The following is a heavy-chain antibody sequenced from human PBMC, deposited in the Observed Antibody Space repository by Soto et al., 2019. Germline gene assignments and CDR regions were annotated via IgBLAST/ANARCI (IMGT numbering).Heavy chain of an antibody. CDR1: GFTFSSYG. J-gene: IGHJ6*02. D-gene: IGHD3-10*01. V-gene: IGHV3-30*18. CDR3: AKARGGTYYYGMDV. CDR2: ISYDGSNK. Sequence: QVQLVESGGGVVQPGRSLRLSCAASGFTFSSYGMHWVRQAPGKGLEWVAVISYDGSNKYYADSVKGRFTISRDNSKNTLYLQMNRLRAEDTAVYYCAKARGGTYYYGMDVWGQGTTVTVSS.